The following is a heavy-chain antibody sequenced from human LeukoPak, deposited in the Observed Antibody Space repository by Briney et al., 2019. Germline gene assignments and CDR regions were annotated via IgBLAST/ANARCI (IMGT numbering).Heavy chain of an antibody. V-gene: IGHV3-48*04. CDR3: ARRRDSGSLQHFDY. D-gene: IGHD1-26*01. J-gene: IGHJ4*02. CDR1: GFTFSSYS. CDR2: ISSSGSTI. Sequence: GGSLRLSCAASGFTFSSYSMNWVRQAPGKGLEWVSYISSSGSTIYYADSVKGRFTISRDNAKNSLYLQMNSLRAEDTAVYYCARRRDSGSLQHFDYWGQGTLVTVSS.